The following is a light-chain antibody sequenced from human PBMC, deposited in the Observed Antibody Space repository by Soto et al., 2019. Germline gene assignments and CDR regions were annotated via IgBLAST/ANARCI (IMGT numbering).Light chain of an antibody. CDR3: QQYGNSPWT. J-gene: IGKJ1*01. V-gene: IGKV3-11*01. CDR1: QSISSS. CDR2: DAS. Sequence: ESVLTQTPATLSLSPGERATLSCRASQSISSSLAWYQQKPGQAPRLLIFDASNRATGVPARFSGSGSGTDFTLTISSLEPEDFAVYFCQQYGNSPWTFGHGTTVEIK.